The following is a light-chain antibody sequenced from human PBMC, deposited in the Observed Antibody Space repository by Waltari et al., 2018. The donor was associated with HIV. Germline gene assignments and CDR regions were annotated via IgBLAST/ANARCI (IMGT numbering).Light chain of an antibody. V-gene: IGKV4-1*01. J-gene: IGKJ4*01. CDR1: HHVFYSSNHSNY. CDR3: QQTYPIPST. Sequence: IVMTQSPASLAVSLRGGAALKSNSSHHVFYSSNHSNYLSWYQQKPGQPPKLLIYWASSRQSGVPDRFSGSGSGTDFTLTISSLQAEDVAVYFCQQTYPIPSTFGGGTKVGIK. CDR2: WAS.